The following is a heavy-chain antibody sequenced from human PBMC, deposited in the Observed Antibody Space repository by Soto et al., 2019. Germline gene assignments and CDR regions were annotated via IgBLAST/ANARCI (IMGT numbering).Heavy chain of an antibody. Sequence: SKNSYITSTVYDDCSKSYYWSWIRQVPGKGLEWIGFIYSGGTTNYIPSLKTRVTISVDTSKKQFSLKVNSVTAADTAAYDCARVGDLRCYFYYLGQG. CDR2: IYSGGTT. CDR3: ARVGDLRCYFYY. J-gene: IGHJ4*02. CDR1: DDCSKSYY. D-gene: IGHD1-1*01. V-gene: IGHV4-59*12.